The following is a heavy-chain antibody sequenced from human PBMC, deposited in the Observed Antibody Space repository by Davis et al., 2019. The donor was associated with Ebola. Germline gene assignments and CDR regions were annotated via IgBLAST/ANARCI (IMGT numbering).Heavy chain of an antibody. CDR2: IYDTGSI. CDR1: GETMSSTHYY. J-gene: IGHJ4*02. V-gene: IGHV4-39*01. D-gene: IGHD6-25*01. Sequence: SETLSLTCRLSGETMSSTHYYWAWIRQSPGKGLEWIGSIYDTGSIYYNPSLKSRATIFADTSKTQFSLTLDSATAADTAIYYCATPRLSAAALDYWGQGALVTVSS. CDR3: ATPRLSAAALDY.